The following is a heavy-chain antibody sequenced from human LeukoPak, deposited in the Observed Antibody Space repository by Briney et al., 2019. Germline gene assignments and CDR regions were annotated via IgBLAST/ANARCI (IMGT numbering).Heavy chain of an antibody. D-gene: IGHD4/OR15-4a*01. CDR3: ARQQDYSPPDY. V-gene: IGHV3-53*01. CDR1: GFTINSSS. Sequence: GGSLRLSCAVSGFTINSSSISWIRQAPGKGLEWVSVIYSSGSTDYADSVKGRFTISRDTSENTVYLQMNSLRADDTAVYYSARQQDYSPPDYWGQGTLVTVSS. J-gene: IGHJ4*02. CDR2: IYSSGST.